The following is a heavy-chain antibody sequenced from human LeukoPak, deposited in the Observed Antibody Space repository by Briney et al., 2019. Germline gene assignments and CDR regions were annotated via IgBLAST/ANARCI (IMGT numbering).Heavy chain of an antibody. V-gene: IGHV4-59*11. CDR2: LLDSWRT. CDR3: ATIRRGSIYGYFDF. J-gene: IGHJ4*02. CDR1: GASMSAHY. D-gene: IGHD5-18*01. Sequence: PSETLSLTCTVSGASMSAHYWSWLRQLPGKGLEWIGCLLDSWRTKDNPSLQSRVTLSADTSKNQFSLRLTSVTAADTAVYYCATIRRGSIYGYFDFWGQGILVTVSS.